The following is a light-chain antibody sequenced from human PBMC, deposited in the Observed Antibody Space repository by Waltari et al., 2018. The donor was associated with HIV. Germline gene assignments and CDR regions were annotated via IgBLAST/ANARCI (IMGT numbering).Light chain of an antibody. V-gene: IGLV2-23*02. CDR1: SRDVGAYNL. CDR3: CSYTGTGVL. CDR2: EVT. J-gene: IGLJ2*01. Sequence: QSALTQPASVSGSPGQSITISCTGTSRDVGAYNLVSWYQQHPGTAPKLMIFEVTTRPSGVSDRFSGSRSGNTASLTISGLQAEDEGDYYCCSYTGTGVLFGRGTKLTVL.